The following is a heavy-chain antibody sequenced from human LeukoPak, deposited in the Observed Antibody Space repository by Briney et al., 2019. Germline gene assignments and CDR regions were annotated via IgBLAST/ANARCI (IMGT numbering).Heavy chain of an antibody. CDR1: GASISSGDYL. D-gene: IGHD4-17*01. Sequence: SETLSLTCTVSGASISSGDYLWSWIRQPPGKGLEWIGSICYSGSTYYNPSLKSRVTISVDTSKNQFYLKLSSVTATDTAVYYCARGEGLYGDYDNWFDPWGQGTLVTVSS. CDR3: ARGEGLYGDYDNWFDP. V-gene: IGHV4-39*07. CDR2: ICYSGST. J-gene: IGHJ5*02.